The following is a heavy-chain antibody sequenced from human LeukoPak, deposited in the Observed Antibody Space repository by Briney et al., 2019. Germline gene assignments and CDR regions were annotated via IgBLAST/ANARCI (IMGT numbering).Heavy chain of an antibody. V-gene: IGHV3-7*01. CDR1: GFTFSSYW. CDR3: ARGQDYFRSTSCYKY. D-gene: IGHD2-2*02. Sequence: GGSLRLSCAASGFTFSSYWMSWVRQAPGKGLEWVANIKQDGSEKYYVDSVKGRFTISRDNAKNSLYLQMNSLRAEDTAVYYCARGQDYFRSTSCYKYWGQGTLVTVSS. CDR2: IKQDGSEK. J-gene: IGHJ4*02.